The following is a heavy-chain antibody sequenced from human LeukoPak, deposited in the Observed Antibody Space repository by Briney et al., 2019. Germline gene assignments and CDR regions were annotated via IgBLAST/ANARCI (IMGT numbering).Heavy chain of an antibody. CDR3: ARDSPLGGQQLAYYYYYYYMDV. CDR2: ISAYNGNT. J-gene: IGHJ6*03. Sequence: ASVKVSCKASGYTFTSYGISWVRQAPGQGLEWMGWISAYNGNTDYAQKLQGRVTMTTDTSTSTAYMELRSLRSDDTAVYYCARDSPLGGQQLAYYYYYYYMDVWGKGTTVTVSS. CDR1: GYTFTSYG. D-gene: IGHD6-13*01. V-gene: IGHV1-18*01.